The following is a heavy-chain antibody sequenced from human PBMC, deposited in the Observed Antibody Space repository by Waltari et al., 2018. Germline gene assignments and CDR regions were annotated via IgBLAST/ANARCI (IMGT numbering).Heavy chain of an antibody. J-gene: IGHJ6*03. CDR3: VKPMVVTSYYYYYYMDV. CDR1: GFILRNYG. Sequence: QVQLVESGGGVVQPGGSVRLSCAASGFILRNYGMPGVRQAPGKGPEWVAFIRYDGYNQYYIDSVKGRFTISRDNSKNTLYLQMSSLRTEDTAVYYCVKPMVVTSYYYYYYMDVWGKGTTVTISS. D-gene: IGHD2-21*02. V-gene: IGHV3-30*02. CDR2: IRYDGYNQ.